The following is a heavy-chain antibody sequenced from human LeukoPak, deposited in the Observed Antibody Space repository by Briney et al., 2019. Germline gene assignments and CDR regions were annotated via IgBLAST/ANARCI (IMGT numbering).Heavy chain of an antibody. CDR3: ATIVVDPGSVYYYMDV. D-gene: IGHD2-2*01. Sequence: SETLSLTCTVSGYSISSGDYWGCIRQPPGKGLEWIGSIYHSGSTYYNPSLKSRVSISVDTSKIQFSLRLSSVTAADTAVYYCATIVVDPGSVYYYMDVWGKGTTVTVSS. CDR2: IYHSGST. V-gene: IGHV4-38-2*02. J-gene: IGHJ6*03. CDR1: GYSISSGDY.